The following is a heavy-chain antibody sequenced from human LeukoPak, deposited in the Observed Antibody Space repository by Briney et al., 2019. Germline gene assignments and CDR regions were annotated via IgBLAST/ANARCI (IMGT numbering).Heavy chain of an antibody. CDR3: ARSRDGYKPYYFDY. V-gene: IGHV4-59*01. CDR2: IYYSGST. CDR1: GGSISSYY. Sequence: SETLSLTCTVSGGSISSYYWSWIGQPPGKGLEWIGYIYYSGSTNYNPSLKSRVTISVDTSKNQFSLKLSSVTAADTAVYYCARSRDGYKPYYFDYWGQGTLVTVSS. J-gene: IGHJ4*02. D-gene: IGHD5-24*01.